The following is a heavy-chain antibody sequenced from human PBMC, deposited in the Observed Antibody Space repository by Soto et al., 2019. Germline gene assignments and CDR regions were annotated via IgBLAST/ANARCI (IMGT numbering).Heavy chain of an antibody. CDR2: ITPYNGNT. CDR1: NYLFGAFG. CDR3: ARISARRNDFDV. V-gene: IGHV1-18*01. J-gene: IGHJ3*01. Sequence: QVQLVQSGAEVKNPGASVKVSCQASNYLFGAFGISWVRQAPGQGLEWMGWITPYNGNTHYAEKFQDRVTMTADKSTTTADMEVRRLTSDDTAGYVWARISARRNDFDVGGQGTVVTVSS.